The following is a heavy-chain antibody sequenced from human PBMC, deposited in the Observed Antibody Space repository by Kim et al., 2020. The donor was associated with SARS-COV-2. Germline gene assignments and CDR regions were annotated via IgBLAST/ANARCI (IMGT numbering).Heavy chain of an antibody. D-gene: IGHD3-22*01. CDR2: ISGSGGTT. Sequence: GGSLRLSCAAYGFTFSTYGMSWVRQAPDKGLEWVSVISGSGGTTYYSDSVKGRFTISRDNSKNTLYLQMNSPRAEDTAEYYCAKSNSGYYAYLDSWGQG. J-gene: IGHJ4*02. CDR1: GFTFSTYG. CDR3: AKSNSGYYAYLDS. V-gene: IGHV3-23*01.